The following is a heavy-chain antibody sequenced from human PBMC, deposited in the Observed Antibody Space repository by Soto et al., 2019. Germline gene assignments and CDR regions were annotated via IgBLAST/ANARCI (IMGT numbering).Heavy chain of an antibody. CDR1: GGSISNYY. J-gene: IGHJ6*03. D-gene: IGHD6-13*01. CDR3: ARAPSSWTYYMDV. V-gene: IGHV4-59*01. CDR2: VYNSGNT. Sequence: QVQLQESGPGLVQPSETLSLTCTVSGGSISNYYWSWIRLPPGKGLEWIGYVYNSGNTYYKPSLKSRVTISVDTSKNQFSLKVNSVTAADTAIYYCARAPSSWTYYMDVWGKGTTVTVSS.